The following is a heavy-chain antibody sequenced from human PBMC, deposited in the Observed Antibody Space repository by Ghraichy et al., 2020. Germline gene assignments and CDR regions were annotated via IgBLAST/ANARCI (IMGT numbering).Heavy chain of an antibody. V-gene: IGHV3-23*01. J-gene: IGHJ1*01. CDR1: GFTFSSYA. CDR3: AKGVVSLVTNAEYFQH. Sequence: GGSLRLSCAASGFTFSSYAMSWVRQAPGKGLEWVSAISGSGGSTYYADSVKGRFTISRDNSKNTLYLQMNSLRAEDTAVYYCAKGVVSLVTNAEYFQHWGQGTLVTVSS. CDR2: ISGSGGST. D-gene: IGHD5-18*01.